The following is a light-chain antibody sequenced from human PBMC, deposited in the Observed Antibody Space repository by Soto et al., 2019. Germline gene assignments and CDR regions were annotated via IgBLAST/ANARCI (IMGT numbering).Light chain of an antibody. V-gene: IGLV2-14*01. CDR2: EVS. J-gene: IGLJ1*01. CDR3: SSYTSSSTPYL. CDR1: GGDLGDYNY. Sequence: QSVLTQPASVSGSPGQSITISCTGTGGDLGDYNYVSWYQQHPGKAPKLMIYEVSNRPSGVSNRFSGSKSGNTASLTISGLQAEDEADYYCSSYTSSSTPYLFGTGTKVTVL.